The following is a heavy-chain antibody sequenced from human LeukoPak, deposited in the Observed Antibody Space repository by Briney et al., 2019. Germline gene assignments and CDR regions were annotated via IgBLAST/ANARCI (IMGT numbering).Heavy chain of an antibody. V-gene: IGHV6-1*01. J-gene: IGHJ4*02. CDR3: AGTGSYFRF. Sequence: SPTLSLTRAISGDSVSSNSVAWNWVRLSPSRGLEWLGRTYYRSKWFYDYAVSVKSRITINPDTSKNQFSLQLNSVTPEDTAVYYCAGTGSYFRFWDQGTLVTVSS. D-gene: IGHD1-26*01. CDR1: GDSVSSNSVA. CDR2: TYYRSKWFY.